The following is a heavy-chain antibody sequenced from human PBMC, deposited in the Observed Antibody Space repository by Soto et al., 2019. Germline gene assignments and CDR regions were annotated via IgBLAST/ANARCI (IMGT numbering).Heavy chain of an antibody. V-gene: IGHV1-69*01. CDR1: GGTFSSYT. J-gene: IGHJ4*01. Sequence: QLQLVQSGAEVREPGSSVKVSCKASGGTFSSYTVIWVRPAPGQGLEWMGGITPTLNIAKYAEKFQGRVTITADDSTSTFNMHLSSLRSEDTAFYFCARGYYGGRNPSSFEYWGQGNLVAVSS. D-gene: IGHD4-17*01. CDR3: ARGYYGGRNPSSFEY. CDR2: ITPTLNIA.